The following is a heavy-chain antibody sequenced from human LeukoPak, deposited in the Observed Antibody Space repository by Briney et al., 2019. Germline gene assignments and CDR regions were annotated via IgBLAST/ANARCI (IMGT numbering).Heavy chain of an antibody. CDR1: GGSIRSYY. CDR2: IYYSGST. D-gene: IGHD2-8*02. Sequence: SETPSLTCTVSGGSIRSYYWSWIRQPPGKGLEWIGYIYYSGSTNYNPSLRRRVTMSVDISKDQFSLKLTSVTASDTAVYFCARHTGLNWFDPWGQGTLVTVYS. CDR3: ARHTGLNWFDP. J-gene: IGHJ5*02. V-gene: IGHV4-59*08.